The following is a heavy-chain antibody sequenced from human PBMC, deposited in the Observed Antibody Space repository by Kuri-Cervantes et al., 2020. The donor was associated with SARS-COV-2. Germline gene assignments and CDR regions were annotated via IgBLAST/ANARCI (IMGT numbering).Heavy chain of an antibody. J-gene: IGHJ6*02. D-gene: IGHD3-3*01. Sequence: SETLSLTCAISGDSVSSNSAAWNWIRQSPSRGLEWLGRTYYRSKWYNDYAVSVKSRITINPDTSKNQFSLQLNSVTPEDTAVYYCARDRSIFGVVTPRMDYYYGMDVWGQGITVTVSS. CDR3: ARDRSIFGVVTPRMDYYYGMDV. CDR2: TYYRSKWYN. V-gene: IGHV6-1*01. CDR1: GDSVSSNSAA.